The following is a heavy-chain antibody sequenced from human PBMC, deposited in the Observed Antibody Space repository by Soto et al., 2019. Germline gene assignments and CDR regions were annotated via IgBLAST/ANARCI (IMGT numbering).Heavy chain of an antibody. V-gene: IGHV1-69*04. D-gene: IGHD3-10*01. J-gene: IGHJ4*02. CDR1: GGTFSSYT. CDR3: ARDSSRGLVKNGNDY. CDR2: IIPILGIA. Sequence: ASVKVSCKASGGTFSSYTISWVRQAPGQGLEWMGRIIPILGIANYAQKFQGRVTITADKSTSTAYMELSSLRSEDTAVYYCARDSSRGLVKNGNDYWGQRTLVIVSS.